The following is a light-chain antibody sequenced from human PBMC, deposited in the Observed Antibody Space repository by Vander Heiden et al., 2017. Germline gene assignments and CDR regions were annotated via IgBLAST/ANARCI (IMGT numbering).Light chain of an antibody. Sequence: ELLLTQSPATLSLSPGERATLSCRASQSVSSNLAWYQQKPGQAPRLLIYGASTRATGIPARFSGSGSGTEFTLTISSLQSEDFAVYYCQQYNNWPPWTFGQGTKVEIK. J-gene: IGKJ1*01. V-gene: IGKV3-15*01. CDR1: QSVSSN. CDR2: GAS. CDR3: QQYNNWPPWT.